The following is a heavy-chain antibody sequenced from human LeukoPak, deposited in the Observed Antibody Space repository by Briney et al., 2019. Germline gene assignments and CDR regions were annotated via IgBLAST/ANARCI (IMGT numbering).Heavy chain of an antibody. CDR1: GFTFSSYW. V-gene: IGHV3-7*01. CDR3: ARKGGSYGGNEGY. CDR2: IKQDGSEK. D-gene: IGHD4-23*01. Sequence: GGSLRLSCAASGFTFSSYWMSWVRQAPGKGLEWVANIKQDGSEKYYVGSVRGRFTISRDNAKNSLYLQMNSLRVEDTAVYYCARKGGSYGGNEGYWGQGTLVTVSS. J-gene: IGHJ4*02.